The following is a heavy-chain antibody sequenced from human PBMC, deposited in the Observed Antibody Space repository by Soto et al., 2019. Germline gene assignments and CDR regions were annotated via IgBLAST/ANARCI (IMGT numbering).Heavy chain of an antibody. J-gene: IGHJ4*02. CDR3: ARGRGGDYGGNSGYFDY. V-gene: IGHV3-33*01. D-gene: IGHD4-17*01. Sequence: QVQQVESGGGVVQPGGSLRLSCAASGFTFSGFGMHWVRQAPGKGLEWVAVIWYDGNDKYYADSVKGRFSVSRDNSKNTLYLQMNSLRAEDTAVYYCARGRGGDYGGNSGYFDYWGQGTLVTVSS. CDR1: GFTFSGFG. CDR2: IWYDGNDK.